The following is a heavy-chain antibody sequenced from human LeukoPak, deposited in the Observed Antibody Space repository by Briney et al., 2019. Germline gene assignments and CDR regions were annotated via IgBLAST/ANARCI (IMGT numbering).Heavy chain of an antibody. Sequence: SETLSLTCFVSGGSISSNNYYWGWIRQPPGKGLEWIGSIYYSGSTYYNPSLKSRVTISVDTSKNQFSLRLSSVTAADTAVYYCARRGSGYYSYFDYWGQGTLVTVSS. CDR2: IYYSGST. CDR3: ARRGSGYYSYFDY. J-gene: IGHJ4*02. D-gene: IGHD3-22*01. V-gene: IGHV4-39*07. CDR1: GGSISSNNYY.